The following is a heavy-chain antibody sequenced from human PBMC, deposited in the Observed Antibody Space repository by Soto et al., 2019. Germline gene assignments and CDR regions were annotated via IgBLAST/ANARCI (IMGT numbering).Heavy chain of an antibody. CDR2: IYWDDDK. CDR1: GFSLSSTRMA. J-gene: IGHJ4*02. D-gene: IGHD6-19*01. CDR3: AHIVVAGLGYYFDY. Sequence: QITLKESGPTLVKPTQTLTLTCTLSGFSLSSTRMAVGWIRQPPGKALEWLALIYWDDDKRYRPFLKSRLTVTKDTSKNQVVLTMSNMDPVDTARYYCAHIVVAGLGYYFDYWGQGTLVTVSS. V-gene: IGHV2-5*02.